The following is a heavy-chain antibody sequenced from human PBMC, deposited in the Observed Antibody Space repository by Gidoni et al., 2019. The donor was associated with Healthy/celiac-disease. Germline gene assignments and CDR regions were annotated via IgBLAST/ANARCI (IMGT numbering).Heavy chain of an antibody. D-gene: IGHD2-21*02. CDR2: IYYSGST. J-gene: IGHJ2*01. Sequence: QLQLQESGPGLVKPSETLSLTCTVSGGSIRSSSYYWGWIRQPPGKGLEWIGSIYYSGSTYYNPSLKSRVTISVDTSKNQFSLKLSSVTAADTAVYYCARQGGDPSYWYFDLWGRGTLVTVSS. CDR3: ARQGGDPSYWYFDL. CDR1: GGSIRSSSYY. V-gene: IGHV4-39*01.